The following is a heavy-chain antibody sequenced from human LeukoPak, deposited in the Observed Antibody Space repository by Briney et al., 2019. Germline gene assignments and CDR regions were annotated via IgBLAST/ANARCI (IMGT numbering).Heavy chain of an antibody. J-gene: IGHJ3*02. D-gene: IGHD3-22*01. V-gene: IGHV1-46*01. Sequence: ASVTVSFTASGYTFTNYYIHWVRRAPGQGLEWMGIINPSAGATNYAQKFQGRVTMTRDTSTTTVYMELSSLRSEDTAVYYCARAVVNYYDSKGDRPYGAFDIWGHGAMVTVSS. CDR2: INPSAGAT. CDR3: ARAVVNYYDSKGDRPYGAFDI. CDR1: GYTFTNYY.